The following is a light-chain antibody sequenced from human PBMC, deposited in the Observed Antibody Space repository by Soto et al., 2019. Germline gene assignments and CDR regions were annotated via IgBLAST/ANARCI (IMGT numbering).Light chain of an antibody. CDR1: QSISIW. V-gene: IGKV1-5*03. J-gene: IGKJ1*01. CDR3: QHWNDYSWT. CDR2: KTS. Sequence: DIHMTQSPSTLSASVGDRVTITCRASQSISIWLAWYQQKQGKAPNILIYKTSSLETGVPSRFSGSGSGTEFTLTISSLQPDDFATYYCQHWNDYSWTFGQGTKVEVK.